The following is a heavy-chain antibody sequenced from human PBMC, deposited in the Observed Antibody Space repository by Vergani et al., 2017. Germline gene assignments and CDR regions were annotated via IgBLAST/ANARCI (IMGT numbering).Heavy chain of an antibody. J-gene: IGHJ4*02. Sequence: EVELVQSGPEMRKPGESLKILCKGSEYSFGNYWIGWVRQMPGKGLEWMGIIYPADSDTRYSPSFQGQVTISADKSISTAFLQWDSLKASDTALYYCARHTTYTDSWGQGTLVTVSS. CDR2: IYPADSDT. D-gene: IGHD2/OR15-2a*01. CDR3: ARHTTYTDS. V-gene: IGHV5-51*01. CDR1: EYSFGNYW.